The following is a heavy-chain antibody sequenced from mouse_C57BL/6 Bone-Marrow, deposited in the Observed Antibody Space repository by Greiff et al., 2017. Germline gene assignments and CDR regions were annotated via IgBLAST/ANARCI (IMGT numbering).Heavy chain of an antibody. V-gene: IGHV1-55*01. CDR3: ARERGLLRLGYAMDY. D-gene: IGHD1-1*01. J-gene: IGHJ4*01. Sequence: VQLQQPGAELVKPGASVKMSCKASGYTFTSYWITWVKQRPGQGLEWIGDIYPGSGSTNYNEKFKSKATLTVDPSSSTAYMQLSSLTSDDSAVYYCARERGLLRLGYAMDYWGHGTSVTVSS. CDR2: IYPGSGST. CDR1: GYTFTSYW.